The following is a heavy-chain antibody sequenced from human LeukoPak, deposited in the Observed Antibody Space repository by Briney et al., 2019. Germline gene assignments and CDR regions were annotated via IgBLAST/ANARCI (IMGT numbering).Heavy chain of an antibody. CDR1: GFTFSGYS. Sequence: GGSLRLSCAASGFTFSGYSMNWGRQAPGEGLEWVSSITGSGSYTYYADSVKGRFTISRDSAKNSLYLQMSSLRAEDTAVYYCATSDSSGYYFSYYWGQGTLVTVSS. CDR3: ATSDSSGYYFSYY. CDR2: ITGSGSYT. J-gene: IGHJ4*02. D-gene: IGHD3-22*01. V-gene: IGHV3-21*01.